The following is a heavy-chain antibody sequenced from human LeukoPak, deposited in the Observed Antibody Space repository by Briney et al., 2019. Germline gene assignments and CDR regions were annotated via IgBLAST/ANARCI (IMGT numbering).Heavy chain of an antibody. J-gene: IGHJ4*02. D-gene: IGHD6-13*01. CDR2: INEDGGGK. CDR3: ARSWYTLDY. Sequence: PGGSLRLSCAASGFIFSGYWMSWVRQGPGKGLEWVAHINEDGGGKYYVDSLKGRFSISRDNAKHSLYLQMDSLRAEDTAVYYCARSWYTLDYWGQGTLVIVSS. V-gene: IGHV3-7*04. CDR1: GFIFSGYW.